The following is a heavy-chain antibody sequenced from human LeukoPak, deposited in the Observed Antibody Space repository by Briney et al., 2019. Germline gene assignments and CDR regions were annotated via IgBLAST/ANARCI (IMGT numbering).Heavy chain of an antibody. J-gene: IGHJ4*02. CDR3: AREGLGNSQYDY. V-gene: IGHV1-2*02. D-gene: IGHD3-16*01. Sequence: ASVKVSCKASGYTFTGYYMHWVRQAPGQGLEWMGWINPNSGGPNYAQKFQGRVTMTRDKSISTAYMELSRLRSDDTAVYYCAREGLGNSQYDYWGQGTLVTVSS. CDR2: INPNSGGP. CDR1: GYTFTGYY.